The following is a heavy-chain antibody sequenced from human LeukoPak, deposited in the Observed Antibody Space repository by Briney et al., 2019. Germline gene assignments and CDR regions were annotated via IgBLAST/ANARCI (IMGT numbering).Heavy chain of an antibody. J-gene: IGHJ3*02. CDR1: GLTVSTNY. Sequence: GGSVRLSCAVSGLTVSTNYMNWVRQAPGKGLEWVSVVYSGGITNYADSVKGRFTISRDISNNTVYLQMNSLRAEDTAVYYCAKDFNLGYCSSTSCYGDAFDIWGQGTMVTVSS. D-gene: IGHD2-2*01. CDR2: VYSGGIT. V-gene: IGHV3-53*01. CDR3: AKDFNLGYCSSTSCYGDAFDI.